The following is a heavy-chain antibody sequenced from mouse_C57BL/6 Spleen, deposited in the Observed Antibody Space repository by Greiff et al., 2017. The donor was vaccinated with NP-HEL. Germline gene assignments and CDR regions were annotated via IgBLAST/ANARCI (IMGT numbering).Heavy chain of an antibody. Sequence: VQLQQSGAELVKPGASVKISCKASGYAFSSYWMNWVKQRPGKGLEWIGQIYPGDGDTNNNGKFKGKDTLTADKSSSTAYMQLSSLTSEDSAVYFCARGGQLRPPFAYWGQGTLVTVSA. CDR3: ARGGQLRPPFAY. J-gene: IGHJ3*01. D-gene: IGHD3-2*02. CDR2: IYPGDGDT. V-gene: IGHV1-80*01. CDR1: GYAFSSYW.